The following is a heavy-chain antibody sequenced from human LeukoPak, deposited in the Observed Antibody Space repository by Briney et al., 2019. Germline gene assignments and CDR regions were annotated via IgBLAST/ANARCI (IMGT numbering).Heavy chain of an antibody. CDR2: INPTGGST. V-gene: IGHV1-46*01. Sequence: ASVKVSCKASGCTFTSYYMHWVRQAPGQGLEWMGLINPTGGSTVYAQQFQGRVTMTRDMSTSTDYMELSSLRSEDTAIYYCARDNSVGDNAWWFDPWGEGTLVTVSS. CDR3: ARDNSVGDNAWWFDP. D-gene: IGHD1-26*01. CDR1: GCTFTSYY. J-gene: IGHJ5*02.